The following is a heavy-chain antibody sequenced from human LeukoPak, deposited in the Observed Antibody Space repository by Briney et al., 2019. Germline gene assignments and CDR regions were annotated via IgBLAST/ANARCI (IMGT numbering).Heavy chain of an antibody. D-gene: IGHD3-10*01. CDR1: GLTLSIYA. Sequence: GGSLRLSCSASGLTLSIYAMGWVRQAPGKGLQWVAGISGSGRDTYSAESVKGRFTISRDNVNNTVSPQMNSLRVEDTSTYYCVKEYTASFYNFENWFDPWGQGTVVTVSP. CDR2: ISGSGRDT. CDR3: VKEYTASFYNFENWFDP. J-gene: IGHJ5*02. V-gene: IGHV3-23*01.